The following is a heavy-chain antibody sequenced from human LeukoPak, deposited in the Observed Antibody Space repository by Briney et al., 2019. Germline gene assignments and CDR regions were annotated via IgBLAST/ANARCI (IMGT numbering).Heavy chain of an antibody. J-gene: IGHJ6*03. V-gene: IGHV1-2*02. CDR1: GYTFTGYY. D-gene: IGHD3-10*01. CDR3: AREGYYGSGSYQDYYYYYYMDV. CDR2: INPNSGGT. Sequence: GASVKVSCKASGYTFTGYYMHWVRQAPGQGLEWMGWINPNSGGTNYAQKFQGRVTMTRDTSISTAYMELSRLRSDDTAVYYCAREGYYGSGSYQDYYYYYYMDVWGKGTTVTISS.